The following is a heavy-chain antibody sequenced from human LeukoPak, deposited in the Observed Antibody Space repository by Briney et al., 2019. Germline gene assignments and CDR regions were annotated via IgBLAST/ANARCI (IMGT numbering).Heavy chain of an antibody. V-gene: IGHV4-34*01. Sequence: SETLSLTCAVYGGSFSGYYWSWIRQPPGKGLEWIGEINHSGSTNYNPSLKSRVTVSVDTSKNQFSLKLSSVTAADTAVYYCARGTHDYGDLYFDYWGQGTLVTVSS. CDR2: INHSGST. J-gene: IGHJ4*02. D-gene: IGHD4-17*01. CDR1: GGSFSGYY. CDR3: ARGTHDYGDLYFDY.